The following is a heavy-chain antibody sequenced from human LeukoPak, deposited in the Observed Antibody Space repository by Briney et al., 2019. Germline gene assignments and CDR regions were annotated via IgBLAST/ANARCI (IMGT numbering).Heavy chain of an antibody. Sequence: SETLSLTCAVYGESLSKYYWTWIRQSPGKGLEWIGEINHRGSTNLNPSLKSRVTLPLDTSKYQFSLKLTSVTAADAAVYYCASSVGSTDYWGQGTLVTVSS. J-gene: IGHJ4*02. CDR2: INHRGST. D-gene: IGHD1-26*01. CDR3: ASSVGSTDY. V-gene: IGHV4-34*01. CDR1: GESLSKYY.